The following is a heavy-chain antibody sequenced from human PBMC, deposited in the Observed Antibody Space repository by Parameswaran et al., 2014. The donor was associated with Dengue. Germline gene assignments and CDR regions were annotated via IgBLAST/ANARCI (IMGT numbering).Heavy chain of an antibody. CDR2: IIPIFGTT. CDR3: ARDGGSGYDY. V-gene: IGHV1-69*01. J-gene: IGHJ4*02. D-gene: IGHD5-12*01. Sequence: WVRQAPGQGLEWMGGIIPIFGTTNYAQKFQGRATITADESTTTAYMELSSLRSDDTAVYYCARDGGSGYDYWGQGTLVTVSS.